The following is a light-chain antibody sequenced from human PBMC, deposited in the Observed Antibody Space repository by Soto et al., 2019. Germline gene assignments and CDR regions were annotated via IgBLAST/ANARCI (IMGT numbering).Light chain of an antibody. CDR2: DAS. V-gene: IGKV3-11*01. CDR1: QSVSSY. CDR3: QQSSNWPRT. J-gene: IGKJ1*01. Sequence: ESVLTQSPANLSLSPWERDNISGRDSQSVSSYLAWYQQKPGQATRLLIYDASNRATGIPARFSGSGSGTDFTLTISSLEPEDFAVYYCQQSSNWPRTFGQGTKWIS.